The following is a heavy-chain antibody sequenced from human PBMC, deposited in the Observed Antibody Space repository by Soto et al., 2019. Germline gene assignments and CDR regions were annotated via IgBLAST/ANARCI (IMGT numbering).Heavy chain of an antibody. D-gene: IGHD5-18*01. V-gene: IGHV3-30-3*01. J-gene: IGHJ6*02. Sequence: GGSLRLXCAASGFTFSSYAMHWVRQAPGKGLEWVAVISYDGSNKHYADSVKGRFTISRDNSKNTLYLQMNSLRAEDTAVYYCARGVDTASYYYYGMDVWGQGTTVTVSS. CDR2: ISYDGSNK. CDR1: GFTFSSYA. CDR3: ARGVDTASYYYYGMDV.